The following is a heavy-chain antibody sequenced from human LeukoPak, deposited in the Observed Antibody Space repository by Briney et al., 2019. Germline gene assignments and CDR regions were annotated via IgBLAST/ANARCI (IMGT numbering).Heavy chain of an antibody. CDR2: ISGSGGST. V-gene: IGHV3-23*01. Sequence: GGSLRLSCAASGFTFSSYAMSWVRQAPGKRLERVSAISGSGGSTYYADSVKGRFTISRDNSKNTLYLQMNSLRAEDTAVYYCAKEPQAWFGELLPSHWGQGTLVTVSS. CDR3: AKEPQAWFGELLPSH. D-gene: IGHD3-10*01. CDR1: GFTFSSYA. J-gene: IGHJ4*02.